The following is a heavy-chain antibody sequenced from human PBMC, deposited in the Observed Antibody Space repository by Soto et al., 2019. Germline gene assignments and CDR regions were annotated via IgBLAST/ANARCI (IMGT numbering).Heavy chain of an antibody. CDR3: FWVSARFFDQMYF. CDR1: GFTFSSYW. J-gene: IGHJ6*02. D-gene: IGHD3-3*01. Sequence: PGGSLRLSCAASGFTFSSYWMSWVRQAPGKGLEWVANIKQDGSEKYYVDSVKGRFTISRDDAKNSLYLQMNSLRAEDTAVYYFFWVSARFFDQMYFWGQGSKDPVSS. CDR2: IKQDGSEK. V-gene: IGHV3-7*01.